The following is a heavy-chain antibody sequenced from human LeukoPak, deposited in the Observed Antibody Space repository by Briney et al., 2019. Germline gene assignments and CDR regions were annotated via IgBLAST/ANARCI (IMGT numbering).Heavy chain of an antibody. CDR1: GGSISSGGYY. CDR3: ARGAGAGWNAYCGGDCYPTSFDY. CDR2: IYYSGST. V-gene: IGHV4-30-4*08. J-gene: IGHJ4*02. D-gene: IGHD2-21*02. Sequence: PSETLSLTCTVSGGSISSGGYYWSWIRQHPGKGLEWIGYIYYSGSTYYNPSLKSRVTISVDTSKNQFSLKLSSVTAADTAVYYCARGAGAGWNAYCGGDCYPTSFDYWGQGTLVTVSS.